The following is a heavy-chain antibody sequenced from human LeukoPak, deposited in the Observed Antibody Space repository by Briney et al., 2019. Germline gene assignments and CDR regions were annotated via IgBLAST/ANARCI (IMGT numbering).Heavy chain of an antibody. CDR3: VKSAGFDWLSPLDAFDI. D-gene: IGHD3-9*01. Sequence: GGSLRLSCSASGFTFSRYAMHWVRQAPGKGLEYVSAISSSGGSTYYADSVKGRFTISRDNSKDTLYLQMSSLRAEDTTVYYCVKSAGFDWLSPLDAFDIGGQGTMVTVSS. CDR2: ISSSGGST. V-gene: IGHV3-64D*06. CDR1: GFTFSRYA. J-gene: IGHJ3*02.